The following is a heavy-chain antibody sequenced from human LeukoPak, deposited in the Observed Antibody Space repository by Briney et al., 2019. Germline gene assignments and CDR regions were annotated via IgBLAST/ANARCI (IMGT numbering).Heavy chain of an antibody. CDR2: IKSKTDGGTT. J-gene: IGHJ4*02. CDR1: GFTFSNAW. V-gene: IGHV3-15*01. Sequence: GGSLRLSCAASGFTFSNAWMGWVRQAPGKGLEWVGRIKSKTDGGTTDYAAPVKGRFTISRDDSKNTLYLQMNSLKTEDTAVYYCTTDVELSDSSGYSNWGQGTLVTVSS. CDR3: TTDVELSDSSGYSN. D-gene: IGHD3-22*01.